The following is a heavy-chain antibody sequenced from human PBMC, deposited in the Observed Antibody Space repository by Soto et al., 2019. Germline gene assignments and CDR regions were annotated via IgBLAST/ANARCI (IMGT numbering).Heavy chain of an antibody. CDR3: ARSGYSGYDYPEYYYYGMDV. CDR2: IYYSGST. J-gene: IGHJ6*02. CDR1: GGSISSYY. Sequence: TLSLTCTVSGGSISSYYWSWIRQPPGKGLEWIGYIYYSGSTNYNPSLKSRVTISVDTSKNQFSLKLSSVTAADTAVYYCARSGYSGYDYPEYYYYGMDVWGQGTTVTVSS. V-gene: IGHV4-59*08. D-gene: IGHD5-12*01.